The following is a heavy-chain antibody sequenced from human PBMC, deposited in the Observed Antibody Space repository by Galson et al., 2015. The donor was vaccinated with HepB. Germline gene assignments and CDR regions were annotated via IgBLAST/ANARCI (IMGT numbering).Heavy chain of an antibody. Sequence: SLRLSCAASGFTFSSYAVNWVRQASGKGLEWVSSISGSSDSTYYTDSVKGRFTISRDNSKNMMYLQMNSLRAEDTAVYYCAKAHANSWATFDYWGPGTLVTVSS. J-gene: IGHJ4*02. CDR3: AKAHANSWATFDY. CDR2: ISGSSDST. CDR1: GFTFSSYA. V-gene: IGHV3-23*01. D-gene: IGHD6-13*01.